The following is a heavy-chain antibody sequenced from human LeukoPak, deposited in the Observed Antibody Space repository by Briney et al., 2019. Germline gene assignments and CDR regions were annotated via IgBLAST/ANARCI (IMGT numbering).Heavy chain of an antibody. CDR3: ASQKIPTYYYDSSGYYYLDY. D-gene: IGHD3-22*01. CDR1: GYSISSGHY. J-gene: IGHJ4*02. V-gene: IGHV4-38-2*02. Sequence: SETLSLTCTVSGYSISSGHYWGWIRQPPGKGLEWIGSIYHSGSTYYNPSLKSRVTISVDTSKNQFSLKLSSVTAADTAVYYCASQKIPTYYYDSSGYYYLDYWGQGTLVTVSS. CDR2: IYHSGST.